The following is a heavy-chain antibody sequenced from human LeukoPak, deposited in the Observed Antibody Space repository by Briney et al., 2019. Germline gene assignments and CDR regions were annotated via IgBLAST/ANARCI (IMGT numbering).Heavy chain of an antibody. J-gene: IGHJ6*03. V-gene: IGHV3-48*01. CDR1: GFTFSGYS. D-gene: IGHD3-10*01. CDR2: ISSSSSTI. CDR3: ARGPVRGVYYYYYYYMDV. Sequence: GGSLRLSCAASGFTFSGYSMNWVRQAPGKGLEWVSYISSSSSTIYYADSVKGRFTISRDNSKNTLYLQMNSLRAEDTAVYYCARGPVRGVYYYYYYYMDVWGKGTTVTVSS.